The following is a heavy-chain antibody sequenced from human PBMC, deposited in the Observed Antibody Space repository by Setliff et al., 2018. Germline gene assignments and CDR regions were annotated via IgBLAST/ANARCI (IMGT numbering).Heavy chain of an antibody. Sequence: GGSLRLSCAASGFTFSSYAMSWVRQAPGKGLEWVSVIYSGGSSTYYADSVKGRFTISGDNSKNTLYLQMNSLRAEDTAVYYCAKYDYGDGFDYWGQGTLVTVSS. CDR1: GFTFSSYA. CDR2: IYSGGSST. CDR3: AKYDYGDGFDY. V-gene: IGHV3-23*03. D-gene: IGHD4-17*01. J-gene: IGHJ4*02.